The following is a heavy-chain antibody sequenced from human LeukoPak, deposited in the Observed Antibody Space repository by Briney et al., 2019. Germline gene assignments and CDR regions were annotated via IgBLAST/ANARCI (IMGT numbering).Heavy chain of an antibody. Sequence: SQTLSLTCVLSGHTVSSNSAAWDWIRQTPSRGRDWLARTYYRSNLYKHYEVSVKSRITINADTSKNQFSLQLNSVTPEDTAVYYCARDNRYCSGGACYSFDYWGEGTLVTVSS. J-gene: IGHJ4*02. V-gene: IGHV6-1*01. CDR1: GHTVSSNSAA. CDR2: TYYRSNLYK. D-gene: IGHD2-15*01. CDR3: ARDNRYCSGGACYSFDY.